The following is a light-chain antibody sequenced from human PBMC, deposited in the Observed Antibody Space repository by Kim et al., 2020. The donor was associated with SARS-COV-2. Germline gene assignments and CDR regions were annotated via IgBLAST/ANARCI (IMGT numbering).Light chain of an antibody. V-gene: IGKV3-20*01. CDR1: QAVSSTY. Sequence: EIVLTQSPGTLSLSPGERVTLSCRASQAVSSTYLAWYQQKPGQAPRLLIYGASTRATGIPDRFSGSGSGTDFTLTISRLEPEDFAVYYCQQYGSSWWAFGQGTKLEI. CDR2: GAS. CDR3: QQYGSSWWA. J-gene: IGKJ1*01.